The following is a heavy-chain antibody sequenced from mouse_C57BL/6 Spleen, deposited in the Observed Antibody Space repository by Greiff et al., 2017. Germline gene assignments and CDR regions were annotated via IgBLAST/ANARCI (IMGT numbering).Heavy chain of an antibody. J-gene: IGHJ2*01. CDR1: GYTFTSYW. V-gene: IGHV1-69*01. CDR2: IDPSDSYT. Sequence: QVQLQQPGAELVMPGASVKLSCKASGYTFTSYWMHWVKQRPGQGLKWIGEIDPSDSYTNYNQKFKGKSTLTVDKSSSTAYMQLSSLTSEDSAVNYCARSLRTGNYLDYWGQGTALTVSS. CDR3: ARSLRTGNYLDY.